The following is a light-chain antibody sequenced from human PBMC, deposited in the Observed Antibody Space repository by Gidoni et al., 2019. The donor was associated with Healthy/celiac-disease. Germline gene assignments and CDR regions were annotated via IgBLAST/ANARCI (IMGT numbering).Light chain of an antibody. Sequence: DIQLTQSPSFLSASVGDRVTIACRSSQGISSYLAWYQEKPGKAPKLLIYAAITLQSGVPSRFSGSGSGTESTITSSRLQPEDFATYYCQQHNSYPLTFGGGTKVEIK. CDR1: QGISSY. V-gene: IGKV1-9*01. J-gene: IGKJ4*01. CDR3: QQHNSYPLT. CDR2: AAI.